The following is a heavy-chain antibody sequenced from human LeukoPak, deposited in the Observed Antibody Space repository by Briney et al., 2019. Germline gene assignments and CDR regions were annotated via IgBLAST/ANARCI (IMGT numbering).Heavy chain of an antibody. D-gene: IGHD3-10*01. V-gene: IGHV4-4*07. J-gene: IGHJ4*02. Sequence: SETLSLTCTVSGGSISSYYWSWIRQPAGKGQEWIGRIYSRGSTNYNPSLKSRVTMSVDTSKNQFSLKLSSVTAADTAVYYCARETPYGSGSYPFDYWGQGILVTVSS. CDR1: GGSISSYY. CDR3: ARETPYGSGSYPFDY. CDR2: IYSRGST.